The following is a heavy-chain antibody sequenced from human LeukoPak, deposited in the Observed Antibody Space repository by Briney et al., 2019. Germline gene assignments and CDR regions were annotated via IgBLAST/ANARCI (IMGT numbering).Heavy chain of an antibody. CDR3: ATGYTSGTRIDY. D-gene: IGHD6-19*01. CDR1: GFTFSAFS. Sequence: KPGGSLRLSCAASGFTFSAFSMNWVRQAPGKGLEWVSAISSSSSDIYYTDSVKGRFTISRDNANNFLYLQVSSLRAEDTAVYYCATGYTSGTRIDYWGQGTLVSVSS. V-gene: IGHV3-21*01. J-gene: IGHJ4*02. CDR2: ISSSSSDI.